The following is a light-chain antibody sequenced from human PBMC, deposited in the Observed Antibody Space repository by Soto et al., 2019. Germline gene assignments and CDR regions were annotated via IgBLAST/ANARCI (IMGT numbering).Light chain of an antibody. Sequence: EIVLTQSPGTLSLSPVERATLSCRASQSVSSSYLAWYQQKPGQAPRLLIYGASSRATGIPDRFSGSGSGTDFTLTISRLEPEDFAVYYCQQYGRSPPKTFGQGTKVDI. J-gene: IGKJ1*01. CDR3: QQYGRSPPKT. CDR1: QSVSSSY. CDR2: GAS. V-gene: IGKV3-20*01.